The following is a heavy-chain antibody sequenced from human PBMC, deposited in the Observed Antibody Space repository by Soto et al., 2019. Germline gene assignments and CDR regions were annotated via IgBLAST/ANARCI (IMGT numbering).Heavy chain of an antibody. J-gene: IGHJ5*02. CDR1: GGSISSGDYY. V-gene: IGHV4-30-4*01. CDR2: IYYSGST. CDR3: ARETGLSSGWYGRNGFDP. Sequence: SETLSLTCTVSGGSISSGDYYWSWIRQPPGKGLEWIGYIYYSGSTYYNPSLKSRVTISVDTSKNQFSLKLSSVTAADTAVYYCARETGLSSGWYGRNGFDPWGQGTLVTVSS. D-gene: IGHD6-19*01.